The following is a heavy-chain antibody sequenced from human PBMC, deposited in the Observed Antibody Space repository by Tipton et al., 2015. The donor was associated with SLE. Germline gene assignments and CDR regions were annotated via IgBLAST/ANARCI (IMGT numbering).Heavy chain of an antibody. D-gene: IGHD6-25*01. CDR3: ARQDLGRAATLTFDI. Sequence: TLSLTCHVAGGPIRNSPYYWAWIRQTRGKRLEWIGSVFDTGYTAYNPSLEGRVSLSVDTSNNEFSLKLSSVTAADTAVYFCARQDLGRAATLTFDIWGLGTLVTVPS. J-gene: IGHJ4*02. CDR1: GGPIRNSPYY. V-gene: IGHV4-39*01. CDR2: VFDTGYT.